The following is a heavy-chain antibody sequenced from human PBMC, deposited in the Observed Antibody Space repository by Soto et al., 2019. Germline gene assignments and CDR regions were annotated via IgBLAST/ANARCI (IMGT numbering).Heavy chain of an antibody. J-gene: IGHJ5*01. CDR2: ISAYNGNT. CDR3: ERHITEPDQLVDGTAALDS. CDR1: GYTFSSYT. V-gene: IGHV1-18*04. Sequence: QVHLVQSGGEVKKTGASVKVSCRSSGYTFSSYTISWVRQAPGQVPEWLVVISAYNGNTRYSEKFQDRFIMTTDTYTSTSYMELRGLRSDDKAVYYCERHITEPDQLVDGTAALDSWGQGTLVTGSS. D-gene: IGHD2-2*01.